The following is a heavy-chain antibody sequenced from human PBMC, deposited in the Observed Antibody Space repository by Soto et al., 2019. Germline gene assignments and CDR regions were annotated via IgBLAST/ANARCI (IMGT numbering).Heavy chain of an antibody. V-gene: IGHV3-33*01. Sequence: QVQLVESGGGVVQPGRSLRLSCAASGFTFSNYGMHWVRQAPGKGLEWVAVIWYDGSKKYYGDSVKGRITISRDNSKNXXYLQMNSLRAEDTAVYYCASRVAIPGTDYYYGMDVWGQGTTVIVSS. CDR3: ASRVAIPGTDYYYGMDV. D-gene: IGHD6-13*01. J-gene: IGHJ6*02. CDR1: GFTFSNYG. CDR2: IWYDGSKK.